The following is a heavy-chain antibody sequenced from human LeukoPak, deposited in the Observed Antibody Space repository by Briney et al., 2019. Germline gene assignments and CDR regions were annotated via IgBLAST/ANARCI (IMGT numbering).Heavy chain of an antibody. V-gene: IGHV1-58*02. D-gene: IGHD3-10*01. J-gene: IGHJ4*02. CDR3: ASRGELSWAYYFDY. CDR2: IVVGSGNT. Sequence: SVKVSCKASGFTFTSSTMQWVRQARGQRLEWIGWIVVGSGNTHYAQKFQERVTITRDMSTSTAYMELSSLRSEDTAVYYCASRGELSWAYYFDYWGQGTLVTVSS. CDR1: GFTFTSST.